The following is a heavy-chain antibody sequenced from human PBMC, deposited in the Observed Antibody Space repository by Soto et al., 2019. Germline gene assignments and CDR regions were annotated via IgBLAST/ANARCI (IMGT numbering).Heavy chain of an antibody. V-gene: IGHV4-39*01. D-gene: IGHD3-10*01. Sequence: QLQLQESGPGLVKPSETLSLTCTVSGGSISSSSYYWGWIRQPPGKGLEWIGSIYYSGSTYYNPSLKSRFTITLDTCKNQFSLKLSSVTAADTAVYYCARLLRYSSGSYPTGGDYWGKGTLVTVSS. CDR3: ARLLRYSSGSYPTGGDY. CDR1: GGSISSSSYY. CDR2: IYYSGST. J-gene: IGHJ4*02.